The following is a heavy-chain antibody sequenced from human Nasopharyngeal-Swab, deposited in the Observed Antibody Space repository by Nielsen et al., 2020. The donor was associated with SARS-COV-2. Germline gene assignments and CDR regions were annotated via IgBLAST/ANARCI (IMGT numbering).Heavy chain of an antibody. Sequence: SETLSLTCSVSGGSISSGSYYWNWIRQPAGKGLEWIGRIYTSGSTDYNPSLRSRVTISVDTSQNQFSLKLSSVTAADTAVYYCATADRSQGVIPAVMVARQYYYYMDVWGKGTTVTVSS. CDR2: IYTSGST. CDR1: GGSISSGSYY. CDR3: ATADRSQGVIPAVMVARQYYYYMDV. J-gene: IGHJ6*03. V-gene: IGHV4-61*02. D-gene: IGHD2-2*01.